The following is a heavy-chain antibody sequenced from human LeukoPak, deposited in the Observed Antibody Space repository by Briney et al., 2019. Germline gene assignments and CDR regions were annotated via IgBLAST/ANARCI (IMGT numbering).Heavy chain of an antibody. V-gene: IGHV4-61*02. CDR2: IYTSGDT. J-gene: IGHJ6*03. D-gene: IGHD2-2*01. Sequence: SQTLSLTCSVSGASISRGSYDWSWIRQPAGKGLEWIGRIYTSGDTNYNPSLESRVTISVDTSQNQLSLRLTSVTVADTAIYYCARESCNGASCFRAEGFYYFYMDVWGKGTTVTVSS. CDR1: GASISRGSYD. CDR3: ARESCNGASCFRAEGFYYFYMDV.